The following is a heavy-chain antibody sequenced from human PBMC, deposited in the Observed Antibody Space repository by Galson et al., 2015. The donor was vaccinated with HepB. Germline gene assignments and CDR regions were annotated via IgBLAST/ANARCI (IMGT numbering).Heavy chain of an antibody. CDR1: GGSISSYY. CDR3: ARVPYYYYMDV. D-gene: IGHD3-10*01. J-gene: IGHJ6*03. CDR2: IYYSGST. V-gene: IGHV4-59*04. Sequence: TLSLTCTVSGGSISSYYWSWIRQPPGKGLEWIGNIYYSGSTYYNPSLKSPVTISVDTSKNQFSLELTSVTAADTAVYYCARVPYYYYMDVWGKGTTVTVSS.